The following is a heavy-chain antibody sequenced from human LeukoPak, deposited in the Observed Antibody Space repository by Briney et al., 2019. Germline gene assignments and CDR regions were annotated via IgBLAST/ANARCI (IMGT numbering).Heavy chain of an antibody. J-gene: IGHJ4*02. CDR3: ARHVRYSSSSRMFDY. CDR1: GGSISSSSYY. CDR2: IYYSGST. V-gene: IGHV4-39*01. D-gene: IGHD6-6*01. Sequence: PSETLSLTCTVSGGSISSSSYYWGWIRQPPGKGLEWIGSIYYSGSTYCNPSLESRVTISVDTSKNQFSLKLSSVTAADTAVYYCARHVRYSSSSRMFDYWGQGTLVTVSS.